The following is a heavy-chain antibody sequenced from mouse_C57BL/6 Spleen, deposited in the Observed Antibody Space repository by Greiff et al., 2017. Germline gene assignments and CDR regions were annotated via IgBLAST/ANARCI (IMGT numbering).Heavy chain of an antibody. V-gene: IGHV1-78*01. D-gene: IGHD2-5*01. CDR3: ARSDYSNFLLDAMDY. J-gene: IGHJ4*01. CDR1: GYTFTDHT. CDR2: IYPRDGST. Sequence: VQVVESDAELVKPGASVKISCKVSGYTFTDHTIHWMKQRPEQGLEWIGYIYPRDGSTKYNEKFKGKATLTADKSSSTAYMQLNSLTSEDSAVYFCARSDYSNFLLDAMDYWGQGTSVTVSS.